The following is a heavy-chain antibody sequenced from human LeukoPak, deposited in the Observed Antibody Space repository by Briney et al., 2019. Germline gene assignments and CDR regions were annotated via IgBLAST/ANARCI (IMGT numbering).Heavy chain of an antibody. J-gene: IGHJ4*02. V-gene: IGHV1-69*13. CDR1: GGTFSSYA. D-gene: IGHD5-18*01. CDR3: AREDTAMVTFDY. Sequence: SVKVSCKASGGTFSSYAISWVRQAPGQGLEWMGGIIPIFGTANYAQKFQGRVTITADESTSTAYMELSSLRSEDTAVYYCAREDTAMVTFDYWGQGTLVTVSS. CDR2: IIPIFGTA.